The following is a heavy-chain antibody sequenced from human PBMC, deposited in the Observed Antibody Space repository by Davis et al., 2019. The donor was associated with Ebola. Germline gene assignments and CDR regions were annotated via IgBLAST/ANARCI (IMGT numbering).Heavy chain of an antibody. CDR2: INSVGTST. CDR1: GFTFRNYW. Sequence: GESLKISCAASGFTFRNYWMHWVRQAPGKGLVWVARINSVGTSTSYADSVKGRFTISRDNAKNTLYLQMNSLRPEDTAVYYCARSYLISTWGQGTLVTVSS. CDR3: ARSYLIST. V-gene: IGHV3-74*01. D-gene: IGHD3-10*01. J-gene: IGHJ5*02.